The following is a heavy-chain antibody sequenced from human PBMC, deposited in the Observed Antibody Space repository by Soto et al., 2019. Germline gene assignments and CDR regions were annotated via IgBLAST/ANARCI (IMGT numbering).Heavy chain of an antibody. CDR2: IHYTGTT. CDR3: AGGGWRTMDY. J-gene: IGHJ4*02. D-gene: IGHD3-16*01. Sequence: PSETLSLTCSVSGSSISGYYWGCFRQAPGKGLDWVGYIHYTGTTNYNPSLKSRVTIFVDTSKNQFSLRLTSVTAADTAVYYCAGGGWRTMDYWGQGTLVTVSS. CDR1: GSSISGYY. V-gene: IGHV4-59*08.